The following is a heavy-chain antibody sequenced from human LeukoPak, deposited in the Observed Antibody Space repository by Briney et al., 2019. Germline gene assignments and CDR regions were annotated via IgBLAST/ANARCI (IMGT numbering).Heavy chain of an antibody. J-gene: IGHJ4*02. CDR3: ARATGYGAFDY. Sequence: PGGSLRLSCAASGFTFSSYSMNWVRQAPGKRLEWVSSISSYSDYTYYPDSVQGRFTISRDNAKNSLYLQMNSLGAEDTAVYYCARATGYGAFDYWGQGTLVTVSS. CDR1: GFTFSSYS. D-gene: IGHD4-17*01. CDR2: ISSYSDYT. V-gene: IGHV3-21*01.